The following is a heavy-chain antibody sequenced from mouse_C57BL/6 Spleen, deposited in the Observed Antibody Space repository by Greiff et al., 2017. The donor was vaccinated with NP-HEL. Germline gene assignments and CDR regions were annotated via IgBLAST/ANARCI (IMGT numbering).Heavy chain of an antibody. CDR1: GYTFTDYE. CDR3: THDYGRVNYYAMYY. Sequence: QVQLKQSGAELVRPGASVTLSCKASGYTFTDYEMHWVKQTPVHGLEWIGAIDPETGGTAYNQKFKGQATLTAAKSSSTAYMELRSLTSEDSAVDSCTHDYGRVNYYAMYYWGQGASVTVSS. CDR2: IDPETGGT. J-gene: IGHJ4*01. V-gene: IGHV1-15*01. D-gene: IGHD1-2*01.